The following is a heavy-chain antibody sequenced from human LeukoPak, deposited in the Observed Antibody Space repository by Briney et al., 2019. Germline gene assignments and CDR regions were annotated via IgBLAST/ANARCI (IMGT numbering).Heavy chain of an antibody. V-gene: IGHV3-48*03. CDR3: AKDFMGIAAAASFDY. D-gene: IGHD6-13*01. CDR1: GFTFSSYE. Sequence: GGSLRLSCAASGFTFSSYEMNWVRQAPGKGLEWVSYISSSGSTIYYADSVKGRFTISRDNSKNTLYLQMNSLRAEDTAVYYCAKDFMGIAAAASFDYWGQGTLVTVSS. J-gene: IGHJ4*02. CDR2: ISSSGSTI.